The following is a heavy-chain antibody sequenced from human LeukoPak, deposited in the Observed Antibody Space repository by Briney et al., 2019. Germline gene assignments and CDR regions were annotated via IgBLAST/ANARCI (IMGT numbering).Heavy chain of an antibody. Sequence: ASVKVSCKASGYTFTGYYMHWVRQAPGQGLEWMGWINPNSGGTNYAQKFQGRVTITRNTSISTAYMELSSLRSEDTAVYYCARTPILSVGAADYYYYYYMDVWGKGTTVTVSS. CDR3: ARTPILSVGAADYYYYYYMDV. D-gene: IGHD1-26*01. CDR1: GYTFTGYY. CDR2: INPNSGGT. J-gene: IGHJ6*03. V-gene: IGHV1-2*02.